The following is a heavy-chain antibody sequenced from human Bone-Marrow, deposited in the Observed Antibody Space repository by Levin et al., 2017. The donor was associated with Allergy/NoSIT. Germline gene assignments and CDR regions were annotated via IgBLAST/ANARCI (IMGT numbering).Heavy chain of an antibody. V-gene: IGHV3-33*01. CDR3: ARDIYDSSGTYYYDY. CDR2: IWYDGSNK. CDR1: GFTFRSYG. J-gene: IGHJ4*02. D-gene: IGHD3-22*01. Sequence: LSLPCAASGFTFRSYGMHWVRQAPGKGLEWVAVIWYDGSNKFYADSVKGRFIISRDDSKNTMYLQMNSLRVEDTAVYYCARDIYDSSGTYYYDYWGQGTLVTVSS.